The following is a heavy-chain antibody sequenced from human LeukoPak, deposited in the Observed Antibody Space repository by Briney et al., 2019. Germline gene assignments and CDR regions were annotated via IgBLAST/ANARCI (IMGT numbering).Heavy chain of an antibody. J-gene: IGHJ3*02. V-gene: IGHV1-69*13. Sequence: GASVKVSCKASGGTFSSYAISWVRQAPGQGLEWVGGIIPIFGTANYAQKFQGRVTITADESTSTAYMELSSLRSEDTAVYYCARETAAAGTGIRVRAFDIWGQGTMVTVSS. D-gene: IGHD6-13*01. CDR3: ARETAAAGTGIRVRAFDI. CDR2: IIPIFGTA. CDR1: GGTFSSYA.